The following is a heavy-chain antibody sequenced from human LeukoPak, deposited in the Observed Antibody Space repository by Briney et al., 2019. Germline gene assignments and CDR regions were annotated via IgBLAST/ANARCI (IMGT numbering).Heavy chain of an antibody. Sequence: PGGSLRLSCVVSGFSFSNSYMTWIRQTPGKGLESLAYISGSGSDIYYADSVKGRFTISRDNAKNSLYLQMNSLRAEDTAVYYCARVEDYDILTGFDYWGQGTLVTVSS. CDR3: ARVEDYDILTGFDY. D-gene: IGHD3-9*01. CDR1: GFSFSNSY. CDR2: ISGSGSDI. V-gene: IGHV3-11*04. J-gene: IGHJ4*02.